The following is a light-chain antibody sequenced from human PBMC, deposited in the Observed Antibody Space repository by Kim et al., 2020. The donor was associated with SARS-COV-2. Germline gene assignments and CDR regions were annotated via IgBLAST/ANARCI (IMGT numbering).Light chain of an antibody. V-gene: IGKV4-1*01. CDR2: WAS. CDR1: QSVLYSSNNKNY. J-gene: IGKJ1*01. Sequence: DIVMTQSPDSLAVSLGKRATINCKSSQSVLYSSNNKNYLAWYQQKPGQPPRLLIYWASTRESGVPDRFSGSGSGTDFTLTISSLQAEDVAIYYCQQYYGAPPRTFGQGTKVDIK. CDR3: QQYYGAPPRT.